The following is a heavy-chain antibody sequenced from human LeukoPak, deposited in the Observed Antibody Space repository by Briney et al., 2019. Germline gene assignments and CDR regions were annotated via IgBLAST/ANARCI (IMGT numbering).Heavy chain of an antibody. Sequence: ASVKVSCKASGYTFTSYDINWVRQATGQGLEWMGWMNPNSGNTGYAQKFQGRVTITRNTSISTAYMELSSLRSEDTAVHYCARSPTTVVTPPNWFDPWGQGTLVTVSS. CDR1: GYTFTSYD. J-gene: IGHJ5*02. D-gene: IGHD4-23*01. V-gene: IGHV1-8*03. CDR3: ARSPTTVVTPPNWFDP. CDR2: MNPNSGNT.